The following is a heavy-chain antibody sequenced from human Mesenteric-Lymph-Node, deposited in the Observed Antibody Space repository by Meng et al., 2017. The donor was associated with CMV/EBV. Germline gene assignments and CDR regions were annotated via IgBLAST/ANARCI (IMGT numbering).Heavy chain of an antibody. CDR3: ARGRGTCSSISCYGLNAYYYYGMDV. J-gene: IGHJ6*02. D-gene: IGHD2-2*01. V-gene: IGHV4-34*01. Sequence: SETLSLTCAVYGGSFSGYYWSWIRQPPGKGLEWIGEINHSGSTNYNPSLKSRVTISVDTSKNQFSLKLSSVTAADTAVYYCARGRGTCSSISCYGLNAYYYYGMDVWGQGTTVTVSS. CDR2: INHSGST. CDR1: GGSFSGYY.